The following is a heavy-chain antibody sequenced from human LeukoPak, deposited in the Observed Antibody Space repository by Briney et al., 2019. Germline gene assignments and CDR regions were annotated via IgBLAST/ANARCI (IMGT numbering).Heavy chain of an antibody. CDR1: GFPFSIYA. D-gene: IGHD1-1*01. CDR3: AKFSGTIETIDY. CDR2: IRYDGSNK. Sequence: GGSLRLSCAASGFPFSIYAMHWVRQAPGKGLEWVAFIRYDGSNKYYADSVKGRFTISRDNSKNTLYLQMNSLRAEDTAVYYCAKFSGTIETIDYWGQGTLVTVSS. V-gene: IGHV3-30*02. J-gene: IGHJ4*02.